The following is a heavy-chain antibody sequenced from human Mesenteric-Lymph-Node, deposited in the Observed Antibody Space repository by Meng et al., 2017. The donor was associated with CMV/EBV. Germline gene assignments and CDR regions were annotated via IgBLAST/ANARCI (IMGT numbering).Heavy chain of an antibody. J-gene: IGHJ4*02. CDR2: ISTTGGST. CDR3: AVKKLRLPAPFDY. D-gene: IGHD3-10*01. V-gene: IGHV3-23*01. Sequence: ASGFSFSSYAMGWVRQAPGKGVEWVSGISTTGGSTYYADYVKGRFTISRDNSKNTLYLQMNSLRAEDTAVYYCAVKKLRLPAPFDYWGQGTLVTVSS. CDR1: GFSFSSYA.